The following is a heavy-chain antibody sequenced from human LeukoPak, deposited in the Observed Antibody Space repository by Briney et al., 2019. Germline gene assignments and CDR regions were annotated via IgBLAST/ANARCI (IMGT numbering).Heavy chain of an antibody. D-gene: IGHD3/OR15-3a*01. CDR2: SSSSGSTI. Sequence: GGSMRLSCAASGFTLSDYYMGWIRQAPGDWLEWVSYSSSSGSTIYYADSGKGRFAISRDNAKNSLYLQMNSLRAEDTAVYYCARRRDFIDYWGQGTLVTVSS. CDR1: GFTLSDYY. J-gene: IGHJ4*02. CDR3: ARRRDFIDY. V-gene: IGHV3-11*01.